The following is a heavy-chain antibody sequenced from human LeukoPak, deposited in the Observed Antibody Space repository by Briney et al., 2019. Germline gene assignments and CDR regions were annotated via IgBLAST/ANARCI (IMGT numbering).Heavy chain of an antibody. CDR2: MNPNSGNT. V-gene: IGHV1-8*01. Sequence: GASVKVSCKASGYTFTSYDINWVRQATGQGLEWMGWMNPNSGNTGYAQKFQGRVTMTRNTSISTAYMELSRLRSDNTAVYYCAREALVGATKKAHSKYYYGMDVWGQGTTVTVSS. J-gene: IGHJ6*02. D-gene: IGHD1-26*01. CDR3: AREALVGATKKAHSKYYYGMDV. CDR1: GYTFTSYD.